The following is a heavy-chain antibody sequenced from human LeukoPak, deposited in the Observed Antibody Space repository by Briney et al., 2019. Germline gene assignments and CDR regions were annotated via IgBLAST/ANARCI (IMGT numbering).Heavy chain of an antibody. CDR2: INHSGST. D-gene: IGHD1-26*01. Sequence: SETLSLTCAVYGGSFSGYYWSWIRQPPGKGLEWIGEINHSGSTNYNPSLKSRVTISVDTSKNQFSLKLSSVTAADTAVYYCARHIVGATITTHFDYWGQGTLVTVSS. J-gene: IGHJ4*02. CDR1: GGSFSGYY. V-gene: IGHV4-34*01. CDR3: ARHIVGATITTHFDY.